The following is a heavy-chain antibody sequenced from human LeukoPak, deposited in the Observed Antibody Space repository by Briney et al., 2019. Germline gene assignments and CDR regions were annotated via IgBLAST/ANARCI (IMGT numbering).Heavy chain of an antibody. CDR1: GGSFSGYY. Sequence: SETLSLTCAVYGGSFSGYYWSWIRQPPGKGLEWIGEINHSGSTNYNPSLKSRVTISVDTSKNQFSLKLSSVTAADTAVSYCARGWDYGDYLDYFDYWGQGTLVTVSS. J-gene: IGHJ4*02. CDR3: ARGWDYGDYLDYFDY. D-gene: IGHD4-17*01. V-gene: IGHV4-34*01. CDR2: INHSGST.